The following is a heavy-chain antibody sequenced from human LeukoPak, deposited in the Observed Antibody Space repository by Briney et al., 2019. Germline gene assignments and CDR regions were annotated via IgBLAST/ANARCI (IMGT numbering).Heavy chain of an antibody. CDR1: GYTFTSYA. V-gene: IGHV1-3*01. CDR2: INAGNGNT. D-gene: IGHD3-22*01. J-gene: IGHJ4*02. CDR3: ARADTYYYDSSGYSDDY. Sequence: GASVKVSCKASGYTFTSYAMHWVRQAPGQRLEWMGWINAGNGNTKYSQKFQGRVTITRDTSASTAYMELSSLRSEDTAVYYCARADTYYYDSSGYSDDYWGQGTLVTVSS.